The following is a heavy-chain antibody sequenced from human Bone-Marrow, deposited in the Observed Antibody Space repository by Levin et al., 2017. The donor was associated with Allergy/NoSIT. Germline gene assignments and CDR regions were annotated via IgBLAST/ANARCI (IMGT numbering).Heavy chain of an antibody. CDR3: AKGSTMTIVTTSYMDV. CDR1: GFTFTKYA. Sequence: GGSLRLSCAASGFTFTKYAMHWVRQAPGKGLAWVAVLSSDGSEKSYADSVKGRFTISRDNSDNTLYLQMNSLRVEDTAVYYCAKGSTMTIVTTSYMDVWGEGTSVAVSS. J-gene: IGHJ6*03. V-gene: IGHV3-30*18. D-gene: IGHD4-17*01. CDR2: LSSDGSEK.